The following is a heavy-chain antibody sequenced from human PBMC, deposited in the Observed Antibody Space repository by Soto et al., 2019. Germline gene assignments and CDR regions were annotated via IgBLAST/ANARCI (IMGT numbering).Heavy chain of an antibody. CDR3: ARGLWSFDY. CDR2: IWLDGSNK. D-gene: IGHD5-18*01. Sequence: QVQLVESGGGVVQPGRSLRLSCAASGFTFSSYGMHWVRQAPGKGLEWVAVIWLDGSNKYYADSVKGRFTISRDNSKNTMYLQMNSLRAEDTAVYYCARGLWSFDYWGQGNLVTVSS. J-gene: IGHJ4*02. CDR1: GFTFSSYG. V-gene: IGHV3-33*01.